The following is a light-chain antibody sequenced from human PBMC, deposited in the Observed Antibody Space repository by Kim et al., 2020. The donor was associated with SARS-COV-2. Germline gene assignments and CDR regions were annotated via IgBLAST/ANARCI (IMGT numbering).Light chain of an antibody. J-gene: IGKJ2*01. CDR1: QTISTW. Sequence: DIQMTQSPSTLSASVGDRVTITCRASQTISTWLAWYQQKPGKAPNLLIYLASTLESGVPSRFIGSGSGTEFTLTIDSLQHDDFATYYCQHYSRFPYTFGQGTKLEI. CDR2: LAS. CDR3: QHYSRFPYT. V-gene: IGKV1-5*03.